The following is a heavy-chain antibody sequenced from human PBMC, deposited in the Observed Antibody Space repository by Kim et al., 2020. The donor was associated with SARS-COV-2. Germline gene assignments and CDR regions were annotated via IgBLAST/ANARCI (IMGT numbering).Heavy chain of an antibody. CDR2: GGST. Sequence: GGSTYTADTVKGRFTISRDSAKNALHVLMNSLRAEDTAVYYCAKDKVSDDWGQGTTVTVSS. V-gene: IGHV3-23*01. CDR3: AKDKVSDD. D-gene: IGHD1-20*01. J-gene: IGHJ6*02.